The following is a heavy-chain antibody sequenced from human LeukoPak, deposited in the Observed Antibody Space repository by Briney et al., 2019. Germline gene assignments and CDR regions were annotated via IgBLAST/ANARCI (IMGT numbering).Heavy chain of an antibody. Sequence: SETLSLTCTVSDGSISGYYWIWIWQPPGKTLEWIGYIHYSGSTNYNPSLKSRVTISVDTSKNHFSLKLSSVTAADTAVYYCARLISGVGYFDYWGQGTLVTASS. CDR2: IHYSGST. V-gene: IGHV4-59*08. CDR1: DGSISGYY. D-gene: IGHD3-10*01. CDR3: ARLISGVGYFDY. J-gene: IGHJ4*02.